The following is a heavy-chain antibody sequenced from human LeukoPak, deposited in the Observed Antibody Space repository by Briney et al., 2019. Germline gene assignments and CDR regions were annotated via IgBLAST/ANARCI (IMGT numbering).Heavy chain of an antibody. CDR3: ARGGHYYDSSGYYRLGY. CDR2: INHSGST. CDR1: GGSFSGYY. D-gene: IGHD3-22*01. J-gene: IGHJ4*02. Sequence: SETLSLTCAVYGGSFSGYYWSWIRQPPGKGLECIGEINHSGSTNNNPSLKSRVTISVDTSKNQFSQKLNSVTAADTAVYYCARGGHYYDSSGYYRLGYWGQGTLVTVSS. V-gene: IGHV4-34*01.